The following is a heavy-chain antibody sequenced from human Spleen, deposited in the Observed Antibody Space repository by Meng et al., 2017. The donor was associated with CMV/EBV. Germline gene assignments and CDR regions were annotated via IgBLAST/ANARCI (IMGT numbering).Heavy chain of an antibody. Sequence: GGSLRLSCAASGFIFSSYEMNWVRQAPGKGLEWVANIKQDGSEKYFVDSVKGRFTISRDNAKNSLYLQVNSLRAEDTAVYYCAREGDLQWKCFDYWGQGTLVTVSS. D-gene: IGHD6-19*01. CDR3: AREGDLQWKCFDY. CDR1: GFIFSSYE. V-gene: IGHV3-7*01. CDR2: IKQDGSEK. J-gene: IGHJ4*02.